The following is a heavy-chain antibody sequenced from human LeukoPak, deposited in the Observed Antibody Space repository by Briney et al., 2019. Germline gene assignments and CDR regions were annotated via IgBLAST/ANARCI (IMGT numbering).Heavy chain of an antibody. V-gene: IGHV6-1*01. CDR3: ARDRGAAAGTYYYYGMDV. D-gene: IGHD6-13*01. Sequence: SQTLSLTCAISGDSVSSNSAAWNWIRQSPSRGLEWLGRTYYRSKWYNDYAVSVKSRLTINPDTSKNQFSLQLNSVTPEDTAVYYCARDRGAAAGTYYYYGMDVWGQGTTVTVSS. CDR2: TYYRSKWYN. CDR1: GDSVSSNSAA. J-gene: IGHJ6*02.